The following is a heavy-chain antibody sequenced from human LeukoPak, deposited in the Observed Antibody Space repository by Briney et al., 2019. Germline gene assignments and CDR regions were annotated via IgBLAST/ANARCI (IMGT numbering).Heavy chain of an antibody. CDR3: AKNRAGDYADY. V-gene: IGHV1-2*06. J-gene: IGHJ4*02. D-gene: IGHD4-17*01. CDR2: ISPNSGGT. Sequence: ASVKVSCTASGYTFTDYYVHWVRQAPGQGLEWMGRISPNSGGTNYAQKFRGRLTVTRDTSISTAYMELSSLRSDDTAVYYCAKNRAGDYADYWGQGTLVTVSS. CDR1: GYTFTDYY.